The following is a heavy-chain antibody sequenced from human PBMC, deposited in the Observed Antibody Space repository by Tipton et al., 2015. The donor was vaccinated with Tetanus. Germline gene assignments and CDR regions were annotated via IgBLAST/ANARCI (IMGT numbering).Heavy chain of an antibody. CDR1: GGSFSGYY. D-gene: IGHD1-26*01. CDR2: INHSGST. Sequence: TLSLTCAVYGGSFSGYYWSWIRQPPGKGLEWIGEINHSGSTNYNPSLRSRVTISVDTSRKQFSLSLTSMTAADAAVYFCARGGGTVGSIPLYSWLDPWGQGTLVTVSS. V-gene: IGHV4-34*01. J-gene: IGHJ5*02. CDR3: ARGGGTVGSIPLYSWLDP.